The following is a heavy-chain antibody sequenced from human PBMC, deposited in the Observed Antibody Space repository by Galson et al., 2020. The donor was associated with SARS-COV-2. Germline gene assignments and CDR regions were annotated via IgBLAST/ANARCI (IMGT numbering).Heavy chain of an antibody. CDR2: INPSGGGT. Sequence: YIHWVRQAPGQGLEWMGIINPSGGGTTYAQKFQGRVTMTRDTSTSTVYMELSSLRSEDTAVYYCARDSQGGNDYNYLLFWGQGTLVTVSS. D-gene: IGHD4-4*01. CDR3: ARDSQGGNDYNYLLF. CDR1: Y. J-gene: IGHJ4*02. V-gene: IGHV1-46*01.